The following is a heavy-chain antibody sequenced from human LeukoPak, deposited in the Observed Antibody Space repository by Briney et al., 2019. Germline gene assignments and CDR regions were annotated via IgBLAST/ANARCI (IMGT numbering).Heavy chain of an antibody. CDR3: ARAYYGDYVY. CDR2: INHSGST. V-gene: IGHV4-34*01. J-gene: IGHJ4*02. D-gene: IGHD4-17*01. CDR1: GGSFSGYY. Sequence: SETLSLTRAVYGGSFSGYYWSWIRQPPGKGLEWIGEINHSGSTNYNPSLKSRVTISVDTSKNQFSLKLSSVTAADTAVYYCARAYYGDYVYWGQGTLVTVSS.